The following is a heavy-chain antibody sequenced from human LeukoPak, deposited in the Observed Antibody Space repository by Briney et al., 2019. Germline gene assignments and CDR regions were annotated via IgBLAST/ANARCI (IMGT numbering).Heavy chain of an antibody. CDR2: IYSSEST. CDR3: ARDRCTSTSCLGVHNWFDP. Sequence: SETLSLTCTVSGGSISSYYWSWIRQPAGKGLEWIGRIYSSESTNYNPSLKSRVTMSVDTSKNQFSLKLSSVTAADTAVYYCARDRCTSTSCLGVHNWFDPWGQGTLVTVSS. CDR1: GGSISSYY. D-gene: IGHD2-2*01. V-gene: IGHV4-4*07. J-gene: IGHJ5*02.